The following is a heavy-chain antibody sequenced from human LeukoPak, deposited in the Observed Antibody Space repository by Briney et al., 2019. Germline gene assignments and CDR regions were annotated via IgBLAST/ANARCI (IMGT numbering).Heavy chain of an antibody. J-gene: IGHJ4*02. V-gene: IGHV1-8*01. Sequence: ASVKVSCKASRYTFTSYDINWVRQATGQGLEWMGWMNPNSGNTGYAQKFQGRVTMTTDTSTSTAYMELRSLRSDDTAVYYCARDIPTPALLWLRALDYWGQGTLVTVSS. D-gene: IGHD3-10*01. CDR2: MNPNSGNT. CDR1: RYTFTSYD. CDR3: ARDIPTPALLWLRALDY.